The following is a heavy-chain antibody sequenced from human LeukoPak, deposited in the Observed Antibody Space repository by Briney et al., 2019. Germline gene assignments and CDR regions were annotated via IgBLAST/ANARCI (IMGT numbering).Heavy chain of an antibody. CDR2: INHSGST. D-gene: IGHD4/OR15-4a*01. Sequence: SETLSLTCAVYGGSFSGYYWSWIRQPPGKGLEWIGEINHSGSTNYIPSLKSRVTISVDTSKNQFSLKLSSVTAADTAVYYRARVLYGPNYFDYWGQGTLVTVSS. CDR3: ARVLYGPNYFDY. V-gene: IGHV4-34*01. CDR1: GGSFSGYY. J-gene: IGHJ4*02.